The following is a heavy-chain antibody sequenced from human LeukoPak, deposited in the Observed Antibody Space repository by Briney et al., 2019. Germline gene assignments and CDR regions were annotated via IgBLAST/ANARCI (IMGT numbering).Heavy chain of an antibody. CDR3: ARVNRIYGSFDF. D-gene: IGHD2-15*01. J-gene: IGHJ4*02. CDR1: GFTFSDSY. CDR2: ISTNVNTI. V-gene: IGHV3-11*04. Sequence: GGSLRLSCAASGFTFSDSYMSWIRQAPGKGLEWISYISTNVNTIFYADSVKGRVTISRDNAKNSLYLLMNSLRAEDTAVYYCARVNRIYGSFDFWGQGALVTVSS.